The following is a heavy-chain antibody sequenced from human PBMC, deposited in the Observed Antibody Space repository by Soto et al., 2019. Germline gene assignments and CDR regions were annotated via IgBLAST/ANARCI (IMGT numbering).Heavy chain of an antibody. CDR2: IGRTGIDR. V-gene: IGHV3-21*01. D-gene: IGHD1-1*01. CDR1: GFSFSTST. J-gene: IGHJ4*02. CDR3: VCDDNRRY. Sequence: EVQLVESGGGLVKPGGSLRLSCAASGFSFSTSTMKWVRQAPGKGLEFVSSIGRTGIDRYYIDSVKGRFTISRDNAQNSLNLQINRLRAGDTALYYCVCDDNRRYWGQGTLVNVSS.